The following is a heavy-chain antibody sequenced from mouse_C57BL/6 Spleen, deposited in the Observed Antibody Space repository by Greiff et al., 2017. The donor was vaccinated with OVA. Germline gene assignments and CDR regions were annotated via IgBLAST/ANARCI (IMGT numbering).Heavy chain of an antibody. V-gene: IGHV1-69*01. CDR1: GYTFTSYW. CDR3: ARGGYGSSYWYFDV. Sequence: QVQLQQPGAELVMPGASVKLSCKASGYTFTSYWMHWVKQRPGQGLVWIGEIDPSDSYTNYNQKFKGKSTLTVDKSSSTAYMQLSSLTSDDSAVYYCARGGYGSSYWYFDVWGTGTTVTVSS. D-gene: IGHD1-1*01. J-gene: IGHJ1*03. CDR2: IDPSDSYT.